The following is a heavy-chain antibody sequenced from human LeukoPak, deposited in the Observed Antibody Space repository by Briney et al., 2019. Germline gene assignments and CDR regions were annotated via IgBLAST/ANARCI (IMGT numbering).Heavy chain of an antibody. V-gene: IGHV3-7*01. D-gene: IGHD3-22*01. CDR3: ERARQWLGVSNWFDP. CDR1: GFIFSDYW. J-gene: IGHJ5*02. CDR2: IKYDGSEK. Sequence: GGSLRLSCEASGFIFSDYWLTWVRQAPGKGLEWVANIKYDGSEKYCVDSLKGRFTIARDNAKNSLYLEMNSLRAEDTAIYYCERARQWLGVSNWFDPWGQGTLVTVSS.